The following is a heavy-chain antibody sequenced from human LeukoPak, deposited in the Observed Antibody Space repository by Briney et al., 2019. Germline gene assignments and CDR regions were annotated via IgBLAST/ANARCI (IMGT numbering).Heavy chain of an antibody. J-gene: IGHJ3*02. Sequence: GGSLRLSCAASGFRFSNSWMYWVRQGPGKGPVWVSRMKTDGTRIEYADSVKGRFTISRDNAKNTLFLQMSSLRVEDTAVYYCARLATYRDAFDIWGQGTMVTVSS. D-gene: IGHD4-11*01. CDR1: GFRFSNSW. CDR3: ARLATYRDAFDI. V-gene: IGHV3-74*01. CDR2: MKTDGTRI.